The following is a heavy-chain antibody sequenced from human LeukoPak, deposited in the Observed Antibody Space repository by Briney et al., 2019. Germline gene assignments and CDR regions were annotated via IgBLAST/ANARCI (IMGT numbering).Heavy chain of an antibody. D-gene: IGHD2-2*01. Sequence: SETLSLTCAVSGGSISSSNWWSWVRQPPGKGLEWIGNIYYSGSTHYNPSLKSRVTISVDTSKNQFSLKLSSVTAADTAVYYCARLFITSSEYFQHWGQGTLVTVSS. V-gene: IGHV4-4*02. CDR2: IYYSGST. J-gene: IGHJ1*01. CDR1: GGSISSSNW. CDR3: ARLFITSSEYFQH.